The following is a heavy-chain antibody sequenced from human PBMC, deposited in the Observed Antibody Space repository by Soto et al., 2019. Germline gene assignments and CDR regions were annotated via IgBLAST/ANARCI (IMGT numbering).Heavy chain of an antibody. D-gene: IGHD1-26*01. CDR1: GGSISSYY. J-gene: IGHJ6*02. V-gene: IGHV4-4*07. CDR2: IYTSGST. CDR3: ARVGYSRSYPPYYHYYGMDV. Sequence: SETLSLTCTVSGGSISSYYWSWIRQPAGKGLEWIGRIYTSGSTNYNPSLKSRVTMSVDTSKNQFSLKLSSVTAADTAVYYCARVGYSRSYPPYYHYYGMDVWGQGTTVTVSS.